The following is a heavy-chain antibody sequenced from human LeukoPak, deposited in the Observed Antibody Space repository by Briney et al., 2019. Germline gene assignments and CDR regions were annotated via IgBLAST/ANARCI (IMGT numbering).Heavy chain of an antibody. CDR3: ARDQHDYGDSWGRYYGMDV. D-gene: IGHD4-17*01. J-gene: IGHJ6*02. V-gene: IGHV3-23*01. CDR1: GFTFSSYA. CDR2: ISGSGGST. Sequence: GGSLRLSCAASGFTFSSYAMSWVRQAPGKGLEWVSAISGSGGSTYYADSVKGRFTISRGNSKNTLYLQMNSLRAEDTAVYYCARDQHDYGDSWGRYYGMDVWGQGTTVTVSS.